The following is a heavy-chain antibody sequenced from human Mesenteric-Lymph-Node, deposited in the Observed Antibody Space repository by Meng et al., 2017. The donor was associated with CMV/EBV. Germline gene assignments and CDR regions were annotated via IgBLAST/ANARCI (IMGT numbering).Heavy chain of an antibody. Sequence: ASVKVFCKASGYTFTSYDINWVRQATGQGLEWMGWMNPNSGNTGYAQKFQGRVTITRNTSISTAYMELSSLRSEDTAVYYCARVTAIAAAGTLYYYGMDVWGQGTTVTVSS. CDR3: ARVTAIAAAGTLYYYGMDV. D-gene: IGHD6-13*01. V-gene: IGHV1-8*03. CDR2: MNPNSGNT. CDR1: GYTFTSYD. J-gene: IGHJ6*02.